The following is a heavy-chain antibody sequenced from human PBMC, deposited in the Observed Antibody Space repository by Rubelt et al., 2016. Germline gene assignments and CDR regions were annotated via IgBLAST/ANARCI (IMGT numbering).Heavy chain of an antibody. Sequence: QITLKESSPTLVKPTQTLTLTCTFSGYSLSTSGVGVGWIRQPPGKALEWLALIYWDDDKRYRPSLKSRLTITKGTSKNQVVLTMTNMDPVDTATYYCARTRTLYWYFDIWGRGTLVTVSS. CDR2: IYWDDDK. D-gene: IGHD2-2*01. CDR3: ARTRTLYWYFDI. CDR1: GYSLSTSGVG. V-gene: IGHV2-5*02. J-gene: IGHJ2*01.